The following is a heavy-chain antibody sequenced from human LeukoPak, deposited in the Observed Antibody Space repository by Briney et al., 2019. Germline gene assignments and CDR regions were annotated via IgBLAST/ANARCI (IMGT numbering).Heavy chain of an antibody. CDR3: ARRLGGVDY. CDR1: GGSISSSSYY. CDR2: IYYSGST. J-gene: IGHJ4*02. D-gene: IGHD2-8*01. Sequence: SETLSLTCTVSGGSISSSSYYWGWIRQPPGKGLEWIGSIYYSGSTYYNSSLKSRVTISVDTSKNQLSLKLSSVTAADTAVYYCARRLGGVDYWGQGTLVTVSS. V-gene: IGHV4-39*01.